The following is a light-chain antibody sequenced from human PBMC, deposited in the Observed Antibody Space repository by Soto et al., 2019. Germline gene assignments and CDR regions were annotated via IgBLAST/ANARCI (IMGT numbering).Light chain of an antibody. J-gene: IGKJ4*01. CDR2: SGS. CDR3: MQALQTPVT. V-gene: IGKV2-28*01. Sequence: EIVLTQSSLSLPVTPGEPASISCRSSQSLLHSDGYNYLDWYLQKPGQSPQLLIYSGSHRASGVPDRFSGSGSGTDFTLNISRVEAEDVGIYYCMQALQTPVTFGGGTKVEI. CDR1: QSLLHSDGYNY.